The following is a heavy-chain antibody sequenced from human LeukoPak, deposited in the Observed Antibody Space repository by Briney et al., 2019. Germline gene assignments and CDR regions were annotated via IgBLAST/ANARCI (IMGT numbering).Heavy chain of an antibody. CDR2: ISSSSSYI. CDR3: ARRGSDWYTLGDY. Sequence: GGSLRLSCAASGFTFSSYSMNWVRQAPGKGLEWVSSISSSSSYIYYADSVKGRFTISRDNAKNSLYLQMNSLRAEDTAVYYCARRGSDWYTLGDYWGQGTLVTVSP. V-gene: IGHV3-21*01. J-gene: IGHJ4*02. CDR1: GFTFSSYS. D-gene: IGHD6-19*01.